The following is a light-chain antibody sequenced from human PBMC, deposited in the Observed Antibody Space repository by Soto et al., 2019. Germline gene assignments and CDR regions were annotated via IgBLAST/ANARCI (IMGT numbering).Light chain of an antibody. J-gene: IGKJ2*01. CDR3: QQYNSWYT. CDR1: PSISSW. Sequence: DIQMTQSPSTLSASVGDRVTITCRASPSISSWLAWYQQKPGKAPKLLIYKASSLESGVPSRVSGSGSGTEFTLTISSLQPDDFATYDCQQYNSWYTFGQGTKLESK. V-gene: IGKV1-5*03. CDR2: KAS.